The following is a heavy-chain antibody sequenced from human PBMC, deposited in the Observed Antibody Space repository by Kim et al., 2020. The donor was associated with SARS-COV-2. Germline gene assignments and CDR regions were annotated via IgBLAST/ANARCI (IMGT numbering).Heavy chain of an antibody. V-gene: IGHV4-39*01. D-gene: IGHD4-17*01. CDR1: GGSISSSSYY. Sequence: SETLSLTCTVSGGSISSSSYYWGWIRQPPGKGLEWIGSIYYSGSTYYNPSLKSRVTISVDTSKNQFSLKLSSVTAADTAVYYCAYGGNSGFYYYYGMDVWGQGTTVTVSS. J-gene: IGHJ6*02. CDR3: AYGGNSGFYYYYGMDV. CDR2: IYYSGST.